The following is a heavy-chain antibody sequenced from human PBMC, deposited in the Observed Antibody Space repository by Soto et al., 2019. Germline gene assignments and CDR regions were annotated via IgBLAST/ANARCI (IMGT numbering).Heavy chain of an antibody. Sequence: SETLSLTCTVSGGSISSGGYYWSWIRQHPGKGLEWIGYIYYSGSTYYNPSLKSRVTISVDTSKNQFSLKLSSVTAADTAVYYCASTYDSSGYSEYYFDYWGQGTLVTVSS. J-gene: IGHJ4*02. V-gene: IGHV4-31*03. CDR1: GGSISSGGYY. CDR2: IYYSGST. CDR3: ASTYDSSGYSEYYFDY. D-gene: IGHD3-22*01.